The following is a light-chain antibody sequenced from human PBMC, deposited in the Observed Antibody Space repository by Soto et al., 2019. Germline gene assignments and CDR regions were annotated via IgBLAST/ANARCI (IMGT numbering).Light chain of an antibody. Sequence: DIQMTQAPSSLSASVGDRVTITCRARQDISTYLAWYQQKPGKVPKLLISAAYTLQSGVPPRFSGSGSGTDLTLNISSLQPEDVETYFCQMYDNAPLTFGGGTKVEIK. CDR1: QDISTY. CDR2: AAY. CDR3: QMYDNAPLT. J-gene: IGKJ4*01. V-gene: IGKV1-27*01.